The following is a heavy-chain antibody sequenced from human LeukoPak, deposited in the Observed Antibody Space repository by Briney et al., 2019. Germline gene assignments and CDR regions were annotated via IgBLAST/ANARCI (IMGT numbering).Heavy chain of an antibody. Sequence: ASVKVSCKVSRYTLTELSMHWVRQAPGKGLEWMGGFDPEDGETIYAQKFQGRVTMTEDTSTDTAYMELSSLRSEDTAVYYCATDIVTERRAYYFDYWGQGTLVTVSS. D-gene: IGHD1-1*01. J-gene: IGHJ4*02. CDR1: RYTLTELS. V-gene: IGHV1-24*01. CDR2: FDPEDGET. CDR3: ATDIVTERRAYYFDY.